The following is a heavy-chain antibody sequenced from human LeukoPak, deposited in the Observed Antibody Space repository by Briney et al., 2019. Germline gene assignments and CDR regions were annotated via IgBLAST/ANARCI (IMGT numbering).Heavy chain of an antibody. CDR1: GFTFSSYA. CDR3: AKPPTYYDFWSGYSLDAFDI. D-gene: IGHD3-3*01. J-gene: IGHJ3*02. CDR2: ISGSGGST. V-gene: IGHV3-23*01. Sequence: GGSLRLFCAASGFTFSSYAMSWVRQAPGKGLEWVSAISGSGGSTYYADSVKGRFTISRDNSKSTLYLQMNSLRAEDTAVYYCAKPPTYYDFWSGYSLDAFDIWGKGTMVTVSS.